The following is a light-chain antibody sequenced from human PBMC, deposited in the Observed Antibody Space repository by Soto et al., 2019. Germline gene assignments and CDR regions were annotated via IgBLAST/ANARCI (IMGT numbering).Light chain of an antibody. Sequence: EVVMTQSPATLSVSPGERVTLSCRASENVHMNLAWYQQKPGQGPSILIYYASTRATGVPDRLTGSGSGTECTLTISSLQSEDFGVYHCQHYSNWPPTFGPGTKVEI. CDR2: YAS. J-gene: IGKJ3*01. CDR1: ENVHMN. CDR3: QHYSNWPPT. V-gene: IGKV3-15*01.